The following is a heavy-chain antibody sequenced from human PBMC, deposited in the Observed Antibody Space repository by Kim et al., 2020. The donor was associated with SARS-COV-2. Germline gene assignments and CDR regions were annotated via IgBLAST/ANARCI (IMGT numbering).Heavy chain of an antibody. V-gene: IGHV3-11*01. CDR3: ARDWYLDY. CDR2: GSTI. J-gene: IGHJ4*02. Sequence: GSTIYYADSVNGRFTISTDNAKNSLYLRINSLRAEDTAVYYCARDWYLDYWGQGTLVTVSS.